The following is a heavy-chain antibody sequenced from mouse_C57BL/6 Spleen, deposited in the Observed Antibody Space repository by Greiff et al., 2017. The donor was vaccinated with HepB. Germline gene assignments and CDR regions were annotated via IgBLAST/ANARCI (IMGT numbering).Heavy chain of an antibody. CDR1: GYTFTSYW. CDR3: ARSDYGSSYLYFDY. J-gene: IGHJ2*01. CDR2: IDPSDSET. V-gene: IGHV1-52*01. Sequence: VQLQQPGAELVRPGSSVKLSCKASGYTFTSYWMHWVKQRPIQGLEWIGNIDPSDSETHYNQKFKDKATLTVDKSSSTAYMQLSSLTSEDSAVYYCARSDYGSSYLYFDYWGQGTTLTVSS. D-gene: IGHD1-1*01.